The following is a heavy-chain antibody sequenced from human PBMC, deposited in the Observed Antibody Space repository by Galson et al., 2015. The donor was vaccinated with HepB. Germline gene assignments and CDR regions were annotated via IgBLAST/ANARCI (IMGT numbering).Heavy chain of an antibody. CDR2: ISYDGSNK. J-gene: IGHJ4*02. V-gene: IGHV3-30-3*01. CDR3: ARARELVADY. Sequence: SLRLSCAASGFTFSSYAMHWVRQAPGKGLEWVAVISYDGSNKYYADSVKGRFTISRDNSKNTLYLQMNSLRAEDTAVYYCARARELVADYWGQGTLVTVSS. D-gene: IGHD1-26*01. CDR1: GFTFSSYA.